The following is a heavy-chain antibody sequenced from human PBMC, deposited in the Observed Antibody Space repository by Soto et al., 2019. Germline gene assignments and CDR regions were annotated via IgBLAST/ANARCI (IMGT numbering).Heavy chain of an antibody. J-gene: IGHJ4*02. CDR3: ARGGRAAAGKKRYYFDY. D-gene: IGHD6-13*01. CDR1: GGSISSGGYY. Sequence: PSETLSLTCTVSGGSISSGGYYWSWIRQHPGKGLEWIGYIYYSGSTYYNPSLKSRVTISVDTSKNQFSLKLSSVTAADTAVYYCARGGRAAAGKKRYYFDYWGQGTLVTVSS. CDR2: IYYSGST. V-gene: IGHV4-31*03.